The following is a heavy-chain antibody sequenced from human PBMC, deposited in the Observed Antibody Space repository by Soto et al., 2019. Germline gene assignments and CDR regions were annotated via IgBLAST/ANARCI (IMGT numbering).Heavy chain of an antibody. J-gene: IGHJ4*02. V-gene: IGHV3-49*03. CDR3: AREQGAFTRVRGDVDY. Sequence: GGSLRLSCTASGFTFGDYSMSWFRQAPGKGLEWVSFIRGRDYGGTTEYAASVKGRFTISRDDSKSVAYLQMNSLKTEDTAVYYCAREQGAFTRVRGDVDYWAQGTLVTVS. CDR1: GFTFGDYS. CDR2: IRGRDYGGTT. D-gene: IGHD3-10*01.